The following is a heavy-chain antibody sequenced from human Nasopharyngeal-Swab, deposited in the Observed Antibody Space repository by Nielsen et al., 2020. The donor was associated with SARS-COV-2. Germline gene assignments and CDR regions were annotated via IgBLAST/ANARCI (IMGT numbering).Heavy chain of an antibody. Sequence: WVRQAPGQGLEWMGWMNPNSGNTGYAQKFQGRVTMTRNTSISTAYMELSSLRSEDTAVYYCASGGAGGVIVTYYFDYWGQGTLVTVPS. J-gene: IGHJ4*02. V-gene: IGHV1-8*01. CDR2: MNPNSGNT. D-gene: IGHD3-16*02. CDR3: ASGGAGGVIVTYYFDY.